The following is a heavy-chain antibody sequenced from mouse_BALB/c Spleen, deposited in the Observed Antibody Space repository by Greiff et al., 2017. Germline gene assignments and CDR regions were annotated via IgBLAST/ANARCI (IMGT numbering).Heavy chain of an antibody. Sequence: EVKLMESGGGLVKLGGSLKLSCAASGFTFSSYYMSWVRQTPEKRLELVAAINSNGGSTYYPDTVKGRFTISRDNAKNTLYLQMSSLKSEDTALYYCARWKLLGAMDYWGQGTSVTVSS. CDR2: INSNGGST. J-gene: IGHJ4*01. D-gene: IGHD2-1*01. CDR1: GFTFSSYY. V-gene: IGHV5-6-2*01. CDR3: ARWKLLGAMDY.